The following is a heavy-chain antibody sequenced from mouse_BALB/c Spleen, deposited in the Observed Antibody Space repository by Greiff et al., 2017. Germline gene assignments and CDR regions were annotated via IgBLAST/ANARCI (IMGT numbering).Heavy chain of an antibody. V-gene: IGHV1S127*01. CDR1: GYTFTSYW. CDR2: IDPSDSYT. Sequence: VQLQQSGAELVKPGASVKMSCKASGYTFTSYWMHWVKQRPGQGLEWIGTIDPSDSYTSYNQKFKGKATLTVDTSSSTAYMQLSSLTSEDSAVYYCTRYYGYFDVWGAGTTVTVSS. CDR3: TRYYGYFDV. J-gene: IGHJ1*01.